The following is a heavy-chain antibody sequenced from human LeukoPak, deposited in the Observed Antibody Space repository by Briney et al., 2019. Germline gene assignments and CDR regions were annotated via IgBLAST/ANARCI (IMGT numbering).Heavy chain of an antibody. CDR3: ARVVAPTSIDS. CDR1: SYSINSGYF. Sequence: SETQSLTCTVSSYSINSGYFWGWVRQPPGKGPEWIGSIFHTGDVYYNPSLRSRVTVSVDTSRNQVSLKVTSVTAADTALYYCARVVAPTSIDSWGQGILVTVSS. D-gene: IGHD2-15*01. V-gene: IGHV4-38-2*02. CDR2: IFHTGDV. J-gene: IGHJ4*02.